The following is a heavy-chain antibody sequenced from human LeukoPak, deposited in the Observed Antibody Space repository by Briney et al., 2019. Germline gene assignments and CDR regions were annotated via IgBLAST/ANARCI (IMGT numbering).Heavy chain of an antibody. D-gene: IGHD1-1*01. J-gene: IGHJ4*02. CDR2: INHSGST. CDR3: ARTPKTGPTNPFDY. V-gene: IGHV4-34*01. Sequence: PSETLSLTCAVYGGSFSGYYWSWIRQPPGKGLEWIGEINHSGSTNYNPSLKSRVTISVDTSKNQFSLKLSSVTAADTAVYYCARTPKTGPTNPFDYWGQGTLVTVSS. CDR1: GGSFSGYY.